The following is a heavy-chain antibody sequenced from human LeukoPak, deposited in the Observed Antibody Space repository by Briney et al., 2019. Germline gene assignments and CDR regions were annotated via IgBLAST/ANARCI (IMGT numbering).Heavy chain of an antibody. J-gene: IGHJ4*02. V-gene: IGHV3-15*01. CDR2: IKTNPEGGTT. D-gene: IGHD3-3*01. CDR1: GFTFSNAW. CDR3: TTENYELYY. Sequence: GGSLRLSCAASGFTFSNAWMSWVRQAPGKGLEWVGRIKTNPEGGTTDYAAPLQGRFTIARDGSQNTLYLQMNSLKSEDTAVYYCTTENYELYYWGQGTLVTVFS.